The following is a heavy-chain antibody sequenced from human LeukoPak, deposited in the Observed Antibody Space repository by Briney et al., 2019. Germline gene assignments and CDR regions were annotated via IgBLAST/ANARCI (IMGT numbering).Heavy chain of an antibody. J-gene: IGHJ4*02. CDR2: INSDGSST. CDR3: ARTPRVEPRIAEAGTPFDY. D-gene: IGHD6-19*01. CDR1: GFTFSSYW. V-gene: IGHV3-74*01. Sequence: GGSLRLSCAASGFTFSSYWMHWVRQAPGKGLVWVSRINSDGSSTSYADSVKGRFTISRDNAKNTLYLQMNSLRAEDTAVYYCARTPRVEPRIAEAGTPFDYWGQGTLVTVSS.